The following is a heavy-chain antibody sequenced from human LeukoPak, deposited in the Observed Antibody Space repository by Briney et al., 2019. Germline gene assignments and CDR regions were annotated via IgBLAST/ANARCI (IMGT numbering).Heavy chain of an antibody. Sequence: SETLSLTCTVSGASFSNDYHWGWIRQSPGKGLAWIGTMGYGGRTYFSPSLKSRVSLSIDMSRTYFSLILKSVSAADTAVYYCARTKGRAVGQTAFQYWGQGTLVTVSS. CDR3: ARTKGRAVGQTAFQY. D-gene: IGHD1-26*01. V-gene: IGHV4-39*07. J-gene: IGHJ4*02. CDR1: GASFSNDYH. CDR2: MGYGGRT.